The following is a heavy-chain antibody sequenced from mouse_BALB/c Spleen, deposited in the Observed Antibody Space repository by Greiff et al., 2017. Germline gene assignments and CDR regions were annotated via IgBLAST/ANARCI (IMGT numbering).Heavy chain of an antibody. CDR3: ARKMRYPYAMDY. V-gene: IGHV1-9*01. D-gene: IGHD2-14*01. J-gene: IGHJ4*01. CDR2: ILPGSGST. Sequence: VQLLESGAELMKPGASLKLSCTATGYTFSSYRIAWVKQRPGHGLEWIGAILPGSGSTNYNEKFKGKATFTADTSSNTAYMQLSSLKSEDSAVYYCARKMRYPYAMDYWGQGTSVTVSS. CDR1: GYTFSSYR.